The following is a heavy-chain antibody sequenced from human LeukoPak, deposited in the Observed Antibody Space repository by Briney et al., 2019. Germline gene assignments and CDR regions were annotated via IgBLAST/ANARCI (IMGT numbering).Heavy chain of an antibody. CDR3: VGGYDSSSFSNWFDP. D-gene: IGHD3-22*01. CDR1: GGSINSSSYY. Sequence: SETLSLTCTVSGGSINSSSYYWGWIRQPPGKGREWIVSIYYSGSTYYNPSLKSRVTISVDSTKNQFSLHLSSVPATDPAWYSCVGGYDSSSFSNWFDPWGQGMLVTVSS. CDR2: IYYSGST. J-gene: IGHJ5*02. V-gene: IGHV4-39*07.